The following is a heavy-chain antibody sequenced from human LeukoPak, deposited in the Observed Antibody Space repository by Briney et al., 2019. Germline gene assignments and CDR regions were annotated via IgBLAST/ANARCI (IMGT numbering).Heavy chain of an antibody. CDR3: ASQIDYDYVSGSFHFDH. Sequence: SETLSLTCTVSGGSISTYYWNWIRQPPGKGLEWIGYIYHSGSTNYNPSLKSRVTISVDTSKNQFSLKLSSVTAADTAVYYCASQIDYDYVSGSFHFDHWGQGTLVTVSS. D-gene: IGHD3-16*01. V-gene: IGHV4-59*08. J-gene: IGHJ4*02. CDR1: GGSISTYY. CDR2: IYHSGST.